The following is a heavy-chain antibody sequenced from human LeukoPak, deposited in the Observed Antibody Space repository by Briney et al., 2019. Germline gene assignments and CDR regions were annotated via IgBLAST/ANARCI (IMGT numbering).Heavy chain of an antibody. V-gene: IGHV1-8*01. J-gene: IGHJ4*02. CDR1: GYTFTSYD. Sequence: ASVKVSCKASGYTFTSYDINWVRRATGQGLEWMGWMNPNSGNTGYAQKFQGRVTMTRNTSISTAYMELSSLRSEDTAVYYCARGQDMARLYSSGYYCWGQGTLVTVSS. CDR3: ARGQDMARLYSSGYYC. CDR2: MNPNSGNT. D-gene: IGHD3-22*01.